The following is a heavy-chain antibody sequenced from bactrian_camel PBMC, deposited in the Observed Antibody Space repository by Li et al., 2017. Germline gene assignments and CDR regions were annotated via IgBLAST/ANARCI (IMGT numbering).Heavy chain of an antibody. V-gene: IGHV3S53*01. D-gene: IGHD3*01. CDR1: GYIFNSHC. Sequence: VQLVESGGGSVQAGGSLKLSCAASGYIFNSHCMAWFRQAPGKEREGVAGIGTDGSTSYADPVKGRFTLSKDNAKNTLYLQMNSLKLNDTAMYYCAAEGGRGVGIFWVPARRSFSTWGQGTQVTVS. CDR3: AAEGGRGVGIFWVPARRSFST. J-gene: IGHJ6*01. CDR2: IGTDGST.